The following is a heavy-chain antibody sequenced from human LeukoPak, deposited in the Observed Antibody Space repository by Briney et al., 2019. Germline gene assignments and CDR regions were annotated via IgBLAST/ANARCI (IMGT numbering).Heavy chain of an antibody. CDR3: ARHSFPTYSTSSDWFDS. Sequence: SETLSLTCTVSGGSISSYYWSWIRQPAGKGLEWIGRIYTSGSTNYNPSLKSRLTTSVDTSKNQFSLKLSSVTATDTAVYYCARHSFPTYSTSSDWFDSWGQGTLVTVSS. CDR2: IYTSGST. CDR1: GGSISSYY. J-gene: IGHJ5*01. D-gene: IGHD6-6*01. V-gene: IGHV4-4*07.